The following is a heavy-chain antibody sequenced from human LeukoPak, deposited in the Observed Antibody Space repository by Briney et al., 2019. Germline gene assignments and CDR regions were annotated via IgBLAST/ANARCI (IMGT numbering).Heavy chain of an antibody. J-gene: IGHJ4*02. CDR2: IIPILGIA. Sequence: ASVKVSFKASGGTFSSYAISWVRQAPGQGLEWMGRIIPILGIANYAQKFQGRVTITADKSTSTAYMEPSSLRSEDTAVYYCARAKGLAVAGLVGYWGQGTLVTVSS. CDR3: ARAKGLAVAGLVGY. CDR1: GGTFSSYA. D-gene: IGHD6-19*01. V-gene: IGHV1-69*04.